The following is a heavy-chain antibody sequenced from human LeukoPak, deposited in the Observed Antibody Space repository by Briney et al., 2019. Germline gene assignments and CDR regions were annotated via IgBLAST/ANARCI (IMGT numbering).Heavy chain of an antibody. J-gene: IGHJ2*01. CDR3: ARYFFSGVIRGVTNWYFDL. CDR2: INHSGST. D-gene: IGHD3-10*01. V-gene: IGHV4-39*07. Sequence: SETLSLTCTVSGGSISSSSYYWGWIRQPPGKGLEWIGEINHSGSTNYNPSLKSRVTISVDTSKNQFSLKLSSVTAADTAVYYCARYFFSGVIRGVTNWYFDLWGRGTLVTVSS. CDR1: GGSISSSSYY.